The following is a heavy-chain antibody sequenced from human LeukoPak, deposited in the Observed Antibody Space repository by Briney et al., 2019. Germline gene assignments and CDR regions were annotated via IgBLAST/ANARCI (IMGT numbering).Heavy chain of an antibody. CDR2: SYYSGST. D-gene: IGHD6-13*01. CDR1: GGSISSYY. Sequence: SETLSLTCTVSGGSISSYYWSWIRQPPGKGLEWIGYSYYSGSTNYNPSLKSRVTISVDTSKNQFSPKLSSVTAADTAVYYCARTAAAGTREDYWGQGTLVTVSS. CDR3: ARTAAAGTREDY. J-gene: IGHJ4*02. V-gene: IGHV4-59*01.